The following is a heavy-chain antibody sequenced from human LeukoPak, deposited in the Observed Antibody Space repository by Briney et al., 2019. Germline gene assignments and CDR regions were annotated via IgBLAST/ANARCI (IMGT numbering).Heavy chain of an antibody. CDR2: ISYDGSNK. V-gene: IGHV3-30*15. D-gene: IGHD2-15*01. J-gene: IGHJ4*02. CDR1: GFTFSSYA. CDR3: ARESPGPYDGIQWGYSDY. Sequence: PAGGSLRLSCAASGFTFSSYAMHWVRQAPGKGLEWVAVISYDGSNKYYADSVKGRFTISRDNSKNTLYLQMSSLRAEDTAVYYCARESPGPYDGIQWGYSDYWGQGTLVTVSS.